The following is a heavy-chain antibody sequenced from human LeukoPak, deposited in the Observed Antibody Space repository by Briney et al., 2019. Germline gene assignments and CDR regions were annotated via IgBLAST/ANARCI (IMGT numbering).Heavy chain of an antibody. CDR1: GGSFNSYV. D-gene: IGHD3-22*01. J-gene: IGHJ3*02. Sequence: SVKVSCKASGGSFNSYVITRVRQAPGQGLEWMGRIIPILNVANFAQKFQGRVTITADKSTNTAHMELSSLRSEDTAVYYCTREGVYSPDGSGYHRDAFDIWGQGTVVAVSS. CDR3: TREGVYSPDGSGYHRDAFDI. V-gene: IGHV1-69*04. CDR2: IIPILNVA.